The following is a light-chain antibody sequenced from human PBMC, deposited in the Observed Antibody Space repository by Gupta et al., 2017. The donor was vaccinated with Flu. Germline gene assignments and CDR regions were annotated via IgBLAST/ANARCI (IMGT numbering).Light chain of an antibody. V-gene: IGKV2-28*01. CDR3: RQGLQTPYT. Sequence: VAPGEPASISCRSSQSRLHSNGYKWLSWYLQKPGQSPQVLIYLGSNRASGVPDRCSGSESGTDFTLRISRVEAEDVGVYYCRQGLQTPYTFGQGTKLEIK. J-gene: IGKJ2*01. CDR2: LGS. CDR1: QSRLHSNGYKW.